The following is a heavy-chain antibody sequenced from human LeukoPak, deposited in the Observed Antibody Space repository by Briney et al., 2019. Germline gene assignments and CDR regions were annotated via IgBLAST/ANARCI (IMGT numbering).Heavy chain of an antibody. CDR3: TRDHGVGATDIDY. D-gene: IGHD1-26*01. J-gene: IGHJ4*02. CDR1: GFTFSDYW. Sequence: GGSLRLSCAASGFTFSDYWMHWVRQAPGKGLVWVSCISFDGSTTYADSVKGRFTVSRDNAKNTLYLQVNSLRAEDTAVYYCTRDHGVGATDIDYWGQGTLVTASS. V-gene: IGHV3-74*01. CDR2: ISFDGST.